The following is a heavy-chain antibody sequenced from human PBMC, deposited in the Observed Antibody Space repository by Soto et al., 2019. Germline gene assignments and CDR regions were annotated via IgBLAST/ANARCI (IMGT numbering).Heavy chain of an antibody. CDR3: ARGFGQGGQFDI. CDR1: GFTVSNNY. CDR2: MYSGGLT. D-gene: IGHD3-3*01. Sequence: EVQLVESGGGLVQPGGSLRLSCAASGFTVSNNYISWIRQAPGKGLEWVSVMYSGGLTYYADSVKGIFTISRDNSKNTLYLQMNSLRAEDTAVYYCARGFGQGGQFDIWGQGKMVTVSS. V-gene: IGHV3-66*01. J-gene: IGHJ3*02.